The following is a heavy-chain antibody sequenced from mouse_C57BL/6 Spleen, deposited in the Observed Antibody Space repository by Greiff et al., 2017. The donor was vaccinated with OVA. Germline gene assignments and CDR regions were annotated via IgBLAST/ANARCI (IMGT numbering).Heavy chain of an antibody. CDR2: IHPNSGST. V-gene: IGHV1-64*01. D-gene: IGHD2-3*01. J-gene: IGHJ3*01. CDR3: ARSGGWLLRGWFAY. CDR1: GYTFTSYW. Sequence: VQLQQPGAELVKPGASVKLSCKASGYTFTSYWMHWVKQRPGQGLEWIGMIHPNSGSTNYNEKFKSKATLTVDKSSSTAYMQLSSLTSEDSAVYYCARSGGWLLRGWFAYWGQGTLVTVSA.